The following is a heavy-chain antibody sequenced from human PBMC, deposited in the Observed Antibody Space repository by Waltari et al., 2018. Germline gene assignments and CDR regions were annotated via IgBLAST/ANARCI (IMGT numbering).Heavy chain of an antibody. V-gene: IGHV1-2*02. CDR1: GYTFTGYY. CDR3: ARGGYDFWSGFHFDY. Sequence: QVQLVQSGAEVKKPGASVKVSCTASGYTFTGYYMHWVRQAPGQGLEWMGWINPNSGGTNYAQKFQGRVTMTRDTSISTAYMELSRLRSDDTAVYYCARGGYDFWSGFHFDYWGQGTLVTVSS. CDR2: INPNSGGT. J-gene: IGHJ4*02. D-gene: IGHD3-3*01.